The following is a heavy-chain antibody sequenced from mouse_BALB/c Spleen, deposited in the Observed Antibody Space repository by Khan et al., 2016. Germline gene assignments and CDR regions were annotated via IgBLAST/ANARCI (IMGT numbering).Heavy chain of an antibody. CDR1: GFSLTSYG. Sequence: QMQLEESGPGLVAPSQSLSITCTVSGFSLTSYGVHWVRQPPGKGLEWLGVIWAGGSTNYNSALMSRLSISKDNSKSQVFLKMNSLQTDDTAMDYCARRDYDWYFDVWGAGTTVTVSS. CDR3: ARRDYDWYFDV. CDR2: IWAGGST. J-gene: IGHJ1*01. V-gene: IGHV2-9*02. D-gene: IGHD2-4*01.